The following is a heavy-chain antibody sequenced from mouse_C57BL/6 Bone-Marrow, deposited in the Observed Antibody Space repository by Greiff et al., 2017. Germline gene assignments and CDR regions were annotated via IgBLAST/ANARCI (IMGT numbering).Heavy chain of an antibody. V-gene: IGHV10-3*01. CDR3: VREAGFYAMDY. CDR2: IRSKSSNYAT. CDR1: GFTFNTYA. D-gene: IGHD2-2*01. J-gene: IGHJ4*01. Sequence: EVQRVESGGGLVQPQGSLKLSCAASGFTFNTYAMHWVRQAPGKGLEWVARIRSKSSNYATYYADSVKDRFTISRDDSQSRLYLQMNNMKPEDTAMYYCVREAGFYAMDYWGQGTSVTVSS.